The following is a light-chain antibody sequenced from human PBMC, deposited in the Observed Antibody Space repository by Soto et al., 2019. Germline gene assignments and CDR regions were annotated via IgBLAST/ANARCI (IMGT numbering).Light chain of an antibody. V-gene: IGKV1-39*01. CDR1: QSISSY. J-gene: IGKJ5*01. Sequence: DIQMTQSPFSLSASVGDRFTITCRASQSISSYLNWYQQKPGKAPKLLIYAASSLQSGVPSRFSGSGSGTDFTLTISSLQPEDFATYYCHQSYSTPPITFGQGTRLEI. CDR3: HQSYSTPPIT. CDR2: AAS.